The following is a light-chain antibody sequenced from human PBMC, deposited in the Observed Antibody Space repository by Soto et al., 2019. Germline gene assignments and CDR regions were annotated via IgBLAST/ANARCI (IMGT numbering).Light chain of an antibody. CDR1: SSDVGSYNL. V-gene: IGLV2-23*01. Sequence: QSVLTQPASVSGSPGQAITISCTGNSSDVGSYNLVSWYQQHPGKAPKLMIYEGSKRPSGVSNRFSGSKSGNTASLTISGLQAEDEADYYCWSCAGSSTFYVFGTGTKVTVL. J-gene: IGLJ1*01. CDR3: WSCAGSSTFYV. CDR2: EGS.